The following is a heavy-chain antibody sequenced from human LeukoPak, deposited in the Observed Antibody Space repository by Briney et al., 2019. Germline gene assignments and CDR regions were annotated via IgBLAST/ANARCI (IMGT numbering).Heavy chain of an antibody. V-gene: IGHV3-48*02. CDR2: ISSSSSTI. Sequence: GGSLRLSCEASGFTFKSYAMSWVRQAPGKGLEWVSYISSSSSTIYYADSVKGRFTISRDNAKNSLYLQMNSLRDEDTAVYYCARDQTSSSGRWGLSFDYWGQGTLVTVSS. CDR3: ARDQTSSSGRWGLSFDY. D-gene: IGHD6-6*01. CDR1: GFTFKSYA. J-gene: IGHJ4*02.